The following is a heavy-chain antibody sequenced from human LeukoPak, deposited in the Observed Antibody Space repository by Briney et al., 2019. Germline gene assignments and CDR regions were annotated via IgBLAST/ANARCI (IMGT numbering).Heavy chain of an antibody. J-gene: IGHJ5*02. CDR3: TREARVGNWFDP. Sequence: ASVKVSCRASGYTFTDYYIHWVRQAPGQGPEWMGWINPDNGGTNYAQKFRGRVTMTRDTSIRTVYMDLSRLRSDDTAVFYCTREARVGNWFDPWGQGTQVTVSS. D-gene: IGHD2-2*01. CDR2: INPDNGGT. CDR1: GYTFTDYY. V-gene: IGHV1-2*02.